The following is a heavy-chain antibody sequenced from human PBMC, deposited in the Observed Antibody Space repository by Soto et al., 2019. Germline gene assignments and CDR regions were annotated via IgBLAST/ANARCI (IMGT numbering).Heavy chain of an antibody. Sequence: LRLSCAASGFTFSSYAMSWVRQAPGKGLEWVSAINGSGGSTYYADSVKGRFTISRDNSKNTLYLQMISLRAEDTAVYYCAKDYYDSSGYYPGGAFDIWGQGTMVTVSS. CDR2: INGSGGST. CDR3: AKDYYDSSGYYPGGAFDI. V-gene: IGHV3-23*01. CDR1: GFTFSSYA. J-gene: IGHJ3*02. D-gene: IGHD3-22*01.